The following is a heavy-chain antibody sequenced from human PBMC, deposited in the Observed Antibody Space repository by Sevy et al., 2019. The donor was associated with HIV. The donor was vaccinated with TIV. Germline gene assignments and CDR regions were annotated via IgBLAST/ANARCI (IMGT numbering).Heavy chain of an antibody. Sequence: SETLSLTCTVSGGSISSGDYYWSWIRQPPGKGLEWIGYIYYSGSTYYNPSLKSRVTISVDTSKNQFSLKLSSVTAADTDVYYCARERGIVVFSAFDYWGQGTLVTVSS. V-gene: IGHV4-30-4*01. D-gene: IGHD3-22*01. CDR3: ARERGIVVFSAFDY. CDR2: IYYSGST. J-gene: IGHJ4*02. CDR1: GGSISSGDYY.